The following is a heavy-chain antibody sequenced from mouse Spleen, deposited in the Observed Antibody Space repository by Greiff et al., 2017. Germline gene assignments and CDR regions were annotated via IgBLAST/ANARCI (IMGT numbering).Heavy chain of an antibody. CDR2: ISGGGSYT. CDR3: ARRTNYYGSSYGYAMDY. CDR1: GFTFSSYG. Sequence: DVMLVESGGGLVKPGGSLKLSCAASGFTFSSYGMSWVRQTPEKRLEWVATISGGGSYTYYPDSVKGRFTISRDNAKNNLYLQMSSLRSEDTALYYCARRTNYYGSSYGYAMDYWGQGTSVTVSS. D-gene: IGHD1-1*01. V-gene: IGHV5-9-2*01. J-gene: IGHJ4*01.